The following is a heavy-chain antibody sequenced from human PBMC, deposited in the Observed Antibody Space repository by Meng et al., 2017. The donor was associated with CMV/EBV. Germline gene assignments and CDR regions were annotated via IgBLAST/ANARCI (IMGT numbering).Heavy chain of an antibody. CDR3: ARDLAVAGSYYYYGMDV. V-gene: IGHV3-74*01. CDR1: GFTFSSYW. Sequence: GESLKISCAASGFTFSSYWMHWVRQAPGKGLVWVSRINSDGSSTSYADSVKGRFTISRDNAKNTLYLQMNSLRAEDTAVYYCARDLAVAGSYYYYGMDVWGQGTTVTVSS. CDR2: INSDGSST. J-gene: IGHJ6*02. D-gene: IGHD6-19*01.